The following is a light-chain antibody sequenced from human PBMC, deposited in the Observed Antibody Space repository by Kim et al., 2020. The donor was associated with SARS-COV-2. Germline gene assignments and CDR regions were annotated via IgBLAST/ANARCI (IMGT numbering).Light chain of an antibody. CDR1: RSVSSY. Sequence: SAGEGTTPSCRAGRSVSSYLAWYQQKPGRAPRLLIYDASNRATGIPARFSGSGSGTDFTLTISSLEPEDFAVYYCQQRSNWPPITFGQGTRLEIK. J-gene: IGKJ5*01. CDR3: QQRSNWPPIT. CDR2: DAS. V-gene: IGKV3-11*01.